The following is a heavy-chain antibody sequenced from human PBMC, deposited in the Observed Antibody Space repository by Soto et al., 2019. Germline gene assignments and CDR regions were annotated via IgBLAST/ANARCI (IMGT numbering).Heavy chain of an antibody. CDR1: GFTFSSYA. CDR2: ISGSGGST. J-gene: IGHJ4*02. V-gene: IGHV3-23*01. D-gene: IGHD3-22*01. Sequence: VGSLRLSCAASGFTFSSYAMSWVRQAPGKGLEWVSAISGSGGSTYYADSVKGRFTISRDNSKNTPYLQMNSLRAEDTAVYYCAKDWPEYYYDSSGYLTHLDYWGQGTLVTVSS. CDR3: AKDWPEYYYDSSGYLTHLDY.